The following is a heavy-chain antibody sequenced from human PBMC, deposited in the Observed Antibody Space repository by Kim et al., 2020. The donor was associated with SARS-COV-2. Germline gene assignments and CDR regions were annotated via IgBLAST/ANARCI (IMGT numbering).Heavy chain of an antibody. CDR2: INGDGSDT. CDR1: GFTFSDYW. V-gene: IGHV3-74*01. CDR3: ARKDCSGGSCAFDP. D-gene: IGHD2-15*01. J-gene: IGHJ5*02. Sequence: GGSLRLSCAASGFTFSDYWMHWVRQAPGKGLMWVSRINGDGSDTAYADPVKGRFTISRDNAKNTLYLQMNSLRAEDTAVYYGARKDCSGGSCAFDPWGQG.